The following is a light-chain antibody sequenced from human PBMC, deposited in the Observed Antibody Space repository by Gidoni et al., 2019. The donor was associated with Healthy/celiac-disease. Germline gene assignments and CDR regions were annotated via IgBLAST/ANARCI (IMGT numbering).Light chain of an antibody. CDR2: DVS. CDR3: SSYTSSSLWV. CDR1: SSDVGGYNY. J-gene: IGLJ3*02. Sequence: QSALTQPASVSGSPGQSITISCTGTSSDVGGYNYVSWYQQHPVKAPKLMIYDVSNRPSGVSNRFSGSKAGNTASLTISGLQAEDEADYYCSSYTSSSLWVFGGGTKLTVL. V-gene: IGLV2-14*03.